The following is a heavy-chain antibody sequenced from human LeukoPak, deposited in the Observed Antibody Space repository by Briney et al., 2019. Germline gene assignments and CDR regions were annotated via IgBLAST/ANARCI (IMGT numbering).Heavy chain of an antibody. CDR3: ARDKDLAVAANWFDP. CDR2: LYHTGTT. D-gene: IGHD6-19*01. J-gene: IGHJ5*02. Sequence: PSETLSLTCTVSGYSFSSGFFWGWIQQPPGKGLEWIGSLYHTGTTYNNPSLKSRVTMSLDTSKNQFSLKMTSVTAADTAVYYCARDKDLAVAANWFDPWGQGTLVIVSS. CDR1: GYSFSSGFF. V-gene: IGHV4-38-2*02.